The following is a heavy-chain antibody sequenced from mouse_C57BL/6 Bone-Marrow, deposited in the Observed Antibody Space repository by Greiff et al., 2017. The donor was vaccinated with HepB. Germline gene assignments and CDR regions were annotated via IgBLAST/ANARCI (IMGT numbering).Heavy chain of an antibody. Sequence: QVQLQQPGAELVRPGTSVKLSCKASGYTFTSYWMHWVKQRPGQGLEWIGVIDPSDSYTNYNQKFKGKATLTVDTSSSTAYMQLSSLTSEDSAVYYCAYYWYFDVWGTGTTVTVSS. V-gene: IGHV1-59*01. CDR2: IDPSDSYT. CDR3: AYYWYFDV. J-gene: IGHJ1*03. CDR1: GYTFTSYW.